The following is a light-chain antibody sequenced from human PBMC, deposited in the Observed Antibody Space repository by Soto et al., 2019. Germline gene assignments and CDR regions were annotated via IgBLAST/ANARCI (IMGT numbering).Light chain of an antibody. V-gene: IGKV3-11*01. CDR3: QQRSNWPLT. Sequence: DIVLTQSPATLSLSPGERATLSCRASQSVGSYLVWFQQKPGQAPRLLIYDASTRATGIPARFSGSGSGTDFTPTISSLEPEDFAVYYCQQRSNWPLTFGPGTKVDIK. CDR2: DAS. J-gene: IGKJ3*01. CDR1: QSVGSY.